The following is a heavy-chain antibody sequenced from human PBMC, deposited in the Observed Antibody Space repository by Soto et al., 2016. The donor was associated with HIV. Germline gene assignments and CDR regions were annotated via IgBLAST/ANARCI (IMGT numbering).Heavy chain of an antibody. D-gene: IGHD4-17*01. Sequence: QVQLQESGPGLVKPSQTLSLTCTVSGGSISNNNDYWSWIRQPPGKGLEWIGSFYHTGSTYSNPSLKSRVTISVDTSKNQFSLKLSSVTAADTAVYYCARVAVTAGYYYYYMDVWGKGTTVTVSS. CDR3: ARVAVTAGYYYYYMDV. V-gene: IGHV4-39*07. J-gene: IGHJ6*03. CDR1: GGSISNNNDY. CDR2: FYHTGST.